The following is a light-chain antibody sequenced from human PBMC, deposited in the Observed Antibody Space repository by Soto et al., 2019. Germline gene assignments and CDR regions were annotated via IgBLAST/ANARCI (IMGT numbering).Light chain of an antibody. V-gene: IGLV2-14*03. J-gene: IGLJ2*01. CDR3: ASYASSNTVL. CDR2: DVS. CDR1: SSDIGGYNY. Sequence: QSALTQPASVSGSPGQSITISCTGTSSDIGGYNYVSWYQQHPGKAPKLMIYDVSDRPSGVSNRFSGSKSGNTASLTISGLQAEDEADYYCASYASSNTVLFGGGNQLTVL.